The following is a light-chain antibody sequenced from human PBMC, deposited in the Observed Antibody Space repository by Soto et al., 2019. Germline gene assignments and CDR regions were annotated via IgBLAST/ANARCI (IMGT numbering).Light chain of an antibody. CDR1: QSVSSSY. CDR2: GAS. CDR3: QQYDDSPLT. V-gene: IGKV3-20*01. Sequence: DIVLTQSPGTLSLSPGEIATLSFSASQSVSSSYLAWYQQRPGQAPRLLIYGASNRATGIPDRFSGGGTATDFTLTISRLEPEDFAVYYCQQYDDSPLTFGGGTKVDIK. J-gene: IGKJ4*01.